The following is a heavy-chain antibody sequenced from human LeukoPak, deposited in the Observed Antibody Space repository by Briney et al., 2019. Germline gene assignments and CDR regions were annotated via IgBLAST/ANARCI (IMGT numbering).Heavy chain of an antibody. CDR2: ISYDGSNK. J-gene: IGHJ4*02. V-gene: IGHV3-30-3*01. D-gene: IGHD1-26*01. CDR3: AREWWELPNYFDY. Sequence: GRSLRLSCAASGFTFSSYAMHWVRQAPGKGLEWAAVISYDGSNKYYADSVKGRFTISRDNSKNTLYLQMNSLRAEDTAVYYCAREWWELPNYFDYWGQGTLVTVSS. CDR1: GFTFSSYA.